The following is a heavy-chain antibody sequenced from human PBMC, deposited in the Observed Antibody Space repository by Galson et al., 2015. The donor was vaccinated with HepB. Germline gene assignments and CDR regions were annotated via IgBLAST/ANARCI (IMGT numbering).Heavy chain of an antibody. D-gene: IGHD6-13*01. CDR3: ARTRGAVAGIFDY. V-gene: IGHV3-74*01. CDR1: GFTFSSYW. Sequence: SLRLSCAASGFTFSSYWMHWVRQAPGKGLVWVSRINSDGTYITYADSAKGRFTISRDNAKNTLYLQMNSPRAEDTALYYCARTRGAVAGIFDYWGQGTLVTVSS. J-gene: IGHJ4*02. CDR2: INSDGTYI.